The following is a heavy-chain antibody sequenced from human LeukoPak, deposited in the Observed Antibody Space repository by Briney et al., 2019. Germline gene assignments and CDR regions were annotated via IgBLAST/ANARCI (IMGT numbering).Heavy chain of an antibody. D-gene: IGHD2/OR15-2a*01. Sequence: GASVKVSCKASGYTFTTYDLNWVRQATGQGLEWMGWMNPNSGNTGYAQKFQGRVTMTWNTSISTAYMELSSLRSEDTAVYYCARGSIIAPGGAFDIWGQGTMVTVSS. CDR2: MNPNSGNT. V-gene: IGHV1-8*01. CDR1: GYTFTTYD. J-gene: IGHJ3*02. CDR3: ARGSIIAPGGAFDI.